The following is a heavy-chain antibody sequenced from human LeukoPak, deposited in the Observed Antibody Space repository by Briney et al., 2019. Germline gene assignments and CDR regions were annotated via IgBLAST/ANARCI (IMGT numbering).Heavy chain of an antibody. D-gene: IGHD4/OR15-4a*01. CDR2: TYYSGST. CDR1: GGSISSYY. CDR3: ARDDYGDAFDI. Sequence: SETLSLTCTVSGGSISSYYWSWIRQPPGKGLEWIGYTYYSGSTNYNPSLKSRVTISVDTSKNQFSLKLSSVTAADTAVYYCARDDYGDAFDIWGQGTMVTVSS. J-gene: IGHJ3*02. V-gene: IGHV4-59*01.